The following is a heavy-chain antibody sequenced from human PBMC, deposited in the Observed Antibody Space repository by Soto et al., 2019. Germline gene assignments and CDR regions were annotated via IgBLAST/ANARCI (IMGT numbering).Heavy chain of an antibody. V-gene: IGHV4-31*03. CDR3: ARGVLY. Sequence: QVQLQESGPGLVKPSQTLSLTCTVSGGSISSGGYFWSWIRQPPGKGLEWIGNIFYSGTTYYNPSLKRRVPISVDTSKNQFSLMLSSVTAADTAVYFCARGVLYWGQGTLVTVSS. CDR2: IFYSGTT. D-gene: IGHD1-1*01. CDR1: GGSISSGGYF. J-gene: IGHJ4*02.